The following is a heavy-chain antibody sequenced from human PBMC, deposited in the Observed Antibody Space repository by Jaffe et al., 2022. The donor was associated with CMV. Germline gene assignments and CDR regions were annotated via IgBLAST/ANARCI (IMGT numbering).Heavy chain of an antibody. CDR2: ISSSSSYI. D-gene: IGHD2-8*01. V-gene: IGHV3-21*01. CDR3: ARDVVGYCTNGVCSEPGY. CDR1: GFTFSSYS. Sequence: EVQLVESGGGLVKPGGSLRLSCAASGFTFSSYSMNWVRQAPGKGLEWVSSISSSSSYIYYADSVKGRFTISRDNAKNSLYLQMNSLRAEDTAVYYCARDVVGYCTNGVCSEPGYWGQGTLVTVSS. J-gene: IGHJ4*02.